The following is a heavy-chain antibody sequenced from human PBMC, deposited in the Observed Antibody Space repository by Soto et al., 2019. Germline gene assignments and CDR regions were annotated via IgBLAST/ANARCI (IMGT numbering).Heavy chain of an antibody. CDR1: GFTFSTYS. J-gene: IGHJ3*02. D-gene: IGHD3-3*01. V-gene: IGHV3-48*02. Sequence: EVQLVESGGGLVQPGGSLRLSCVASGFTFSTYSMNWVRQAPGKGLEWVSYIVSSSSTKYYADSVKGRFTISRDNAKNSLYLQMNSLRDDDTAVYYCARGLREWLSSIDAFDIWGQGTMVTVSS. CDR3: ARGLREWLSSIDAFDI. CDR2: IVSSSSTK.